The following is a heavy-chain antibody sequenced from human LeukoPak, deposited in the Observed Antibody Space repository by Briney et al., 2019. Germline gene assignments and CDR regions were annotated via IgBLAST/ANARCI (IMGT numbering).Heavy chain of an antibody. V-gene: IGHV3-23*01. J-gene: IGHJ3*02. CDR3: AKAMYYDSSGYPGPDDAFDI. CDR2: IRGSGGST. CDR1: GFTFSNYA. D-gene: IGHD3-22*01. Sequence: GGSPRLSCAASGFTFSNYAMNWVRQAPGKGLEWVSAIRGSGGSTYYADSVKGRLTISRDNSKNTLYLQMNSLRAEDTAVYYCAKAMYYDSSGYPGPDDAFDIWGQGTMVTVSS.